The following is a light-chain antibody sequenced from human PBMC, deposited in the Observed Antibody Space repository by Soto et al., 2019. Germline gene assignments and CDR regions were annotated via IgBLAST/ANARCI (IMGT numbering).Light chain of an antibody. J-gene: IGKJ4*02. CDR1: QSINIY. V-gene: IGKV1-39*01. Sequence: DIQMTQSPSSLSASVGDRVTITCRASQSINIYLNWYQQKPGKAPKLLIYATSSLQSGVPSRFSGSGSGTHFTLTISNLQHEDFGTYYCQQTDRVPLTFGGGTKVEIK. CDR2: ATS. CDR3: QQTDRVPLT.